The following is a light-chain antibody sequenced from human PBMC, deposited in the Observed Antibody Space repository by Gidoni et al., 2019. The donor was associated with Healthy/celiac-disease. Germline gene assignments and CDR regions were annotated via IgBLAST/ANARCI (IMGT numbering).Light chain of an antibody. CDR3: KQYGSSSGLT. V-gene: IGKV3-20*01. J-gene: IGKJ4*01. Sequence: EIVLTQSPGTLSLSPGERATLSCRASQSVSSSYLAWYQQKPGQAPRLLIYGASSRATGIPDRFSGSGSGTDFTLTISRLEPEDFAVYYCKQYGSSSGLTFGGGTKVEIK. CDR2: GAS. CDR1: QSVSSSY.